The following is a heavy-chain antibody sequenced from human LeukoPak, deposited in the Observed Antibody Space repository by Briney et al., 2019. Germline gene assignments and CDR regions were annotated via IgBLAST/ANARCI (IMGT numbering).Heavy chain of an antibody. CDR2: IYQSGST. CDR3: ARGDCITTSCFNPYYFDY. Sequence: PSQTLSLTGAVSGGSISSGGYSWSWIRQPPGKGLEWIGYIYQSGSTYYNPSLKSRGTISVDRSKNQFPLKLNSVTAADTAVYYCARGDCITTSCFNPYYFDYWGQGTLVTVSS. J-gene: IGHJ4*02. D-gene: IGHD2-2*01. V-gene: IGHV4-30-2*01. CDR1: GGSISSGGYS.